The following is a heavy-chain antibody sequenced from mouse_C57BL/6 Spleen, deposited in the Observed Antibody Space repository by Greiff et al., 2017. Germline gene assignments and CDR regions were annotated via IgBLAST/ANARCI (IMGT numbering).Heavy chain of an antibody. V-gene: IGHV1-15*01. CDR3: ARGDDGEGAMDY. CDR1: GYTFTDYE. CDR2: IDPDTGGT. D-gene: IGHD2-12*01. Sequence: VKLMESGAELVRPGASVTLSCKASGYTFTDYEMHWVKQTPVHGLEWIGAIDPDTGGTAYYQKFQGKAILPADKSSSTAYMELRSLTSADSAVYYCARGDDGEGAMDYWGQGTSVTVSS. J-gene: IGHJ4*01.